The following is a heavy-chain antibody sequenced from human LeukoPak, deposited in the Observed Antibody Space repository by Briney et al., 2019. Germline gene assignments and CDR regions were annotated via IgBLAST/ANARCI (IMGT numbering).Heavy chain of an antibody. CDR1: GYTFTSYY. CDR3: ARSYSGYDYTTPFDY. J-gene: IGHJ4*02. Sequence: GASVKVSCKASGYTFTSYYMHWVRQAPGQGLEWMGIINPSGGSTSYAQKFQGRVTMTRDMSTSTVYMELSSLRSEDTAVYYCARSYSGYDYTTPFDYWGQGTLVTVSS. D-gene: IGHD5-12*01. V-gene: IGHV1-46*01. CDR2: INPSGGST.